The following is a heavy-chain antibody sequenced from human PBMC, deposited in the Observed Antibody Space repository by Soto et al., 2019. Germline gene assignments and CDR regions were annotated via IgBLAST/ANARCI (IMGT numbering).Heavy chain of an antibody. V-gene: IGHV1-69*13. CDR3: ERGRGVATIGPLDY. J-gene: IGHJ4*02. CDR2: IIPIFGTA. D-gene: IGHD5-12*01. Sequence: SVKVSCNASGGTFSSYAISWVRQAPGQGLEWMGGIIPIFGTANYAQKFQGRVTITADESTSTAYMELSSLRSEDTAVYYCERGRGVATIGPLDYWGQGTLVTVSS. CDR1: GGTFSSYA.